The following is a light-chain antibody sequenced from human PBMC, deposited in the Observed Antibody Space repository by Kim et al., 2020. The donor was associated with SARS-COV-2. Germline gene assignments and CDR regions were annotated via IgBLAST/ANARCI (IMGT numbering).Light chain of an antibody. CDR1: QILSSDT. J-gene: IGKJ5*01. CDR2: SAS. CDR3: QHYGRSFPIN. Sequence: PGERATLVCRASQILSSDTLVWYQQKPGQAPRLLIYSASSRAAGIPDRFSGSGSGTDFTLTINNLEPEDFAVYYCQHYGRSFPINFGQGTRLEIK. V-gene: IGKV3-20*01.